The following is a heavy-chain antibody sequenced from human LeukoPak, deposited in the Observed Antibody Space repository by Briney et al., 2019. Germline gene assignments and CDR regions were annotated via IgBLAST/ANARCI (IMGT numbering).Heavy chain of an antibody. V-gene: IGHV3-74*01. CDR3: VRYRPAPA. Sequence: GGSLRLSCAASGFTFSNYYMHWVRQAPGEGLVWISGINTDGSSNYYGDSVKGRFTISRDNARKTLYLLMSSRRAEDSAIYYCVRYRPAPAWGQGTVLTVAS. J-gene: IGHJ4*02. CDR2: INTDGSSN. CDR1: GFTFSNYY. D-gene: IGHD3-16*02.